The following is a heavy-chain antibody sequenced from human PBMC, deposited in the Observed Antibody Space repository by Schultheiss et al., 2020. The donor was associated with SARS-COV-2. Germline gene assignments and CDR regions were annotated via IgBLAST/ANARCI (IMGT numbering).Heavy chain of an antibody. CDR1: GFTFSSYA. CDR2: ISYDGSNK. D-gene: IGHD1-7*01. CDR3: AKDSIPNELRYYYYGMDV. J-gene: IGHJ6*02. Sequence: GESLKISCAASGFTFSSYAMHWVRQAPGKGLEWVAVISYDGSNKYYADSVKGRFTISRDNSKNTLYLQMNSLRAEDTAVYYCAKDSIPNELRYYYYGMDVWGQGTTVTVSS. V-gene: IGHV3-30-3*01.